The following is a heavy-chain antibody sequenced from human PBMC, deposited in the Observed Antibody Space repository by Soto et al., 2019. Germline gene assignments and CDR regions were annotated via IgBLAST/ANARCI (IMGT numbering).Heavy chain of an antibody. D-gene: IGHD2-8*01. J-gene: IGHJ4*02. CDR1: GFTFSSYW. CDR3: VPCIYYFDY. CDR2: INSDGSST. Sequence: EVQLVESGGGLVQPGGSLRLSCAASGFTFSSYWMHLVRHAPGNGLVWVSRINSDGSSTSYADSVKGRFTISRDNAKNTLYLQMTRLIAEDTAVYYCVPCIYYFDYWGQGTLVTVAA. V-gene: IGHV3-74*01.